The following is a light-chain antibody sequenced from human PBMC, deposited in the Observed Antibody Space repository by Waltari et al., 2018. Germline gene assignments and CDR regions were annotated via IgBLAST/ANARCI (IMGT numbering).Light chain of an antibody. Sequence: DIVMTQSTDSLAVSLGERATINCQSSQSVLYSSNNKNHLAWYQQKPGQRPKLLIYWASTRESGVPDRFSGSGSGTDFTLTISSLQAEDVAVYYCQQYYSTLYTFGQGTKLEIK. CDR1: QSVLYSSNNKNH. CDR2: WAS. V-gene: IGKV4-1*01. CDR3: QQYYSTLYT. J-gene: IGKJ2*01.